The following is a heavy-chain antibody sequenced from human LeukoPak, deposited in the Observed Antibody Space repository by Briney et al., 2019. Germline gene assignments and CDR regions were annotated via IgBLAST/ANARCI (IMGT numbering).Heavy chain of an antibody. J-gene: IGHJ4*02. CDR2: INHSGST. V-gene: IGHV4-34*01. D-gene: IGHD3-10*01. CDR1: GGSFSGYY. Sequence: SETLSLTCAVYGGSFSGYYGSWIRQPPGKGLEWIGEINHSGSTNYNPSLKSRVTISVDTSKNQFSLKLSSVTAADTAVYYCARTGRRSSGYLGCWGQGTLVTVSS. CDR3: ARTGRRSSGYLGC.